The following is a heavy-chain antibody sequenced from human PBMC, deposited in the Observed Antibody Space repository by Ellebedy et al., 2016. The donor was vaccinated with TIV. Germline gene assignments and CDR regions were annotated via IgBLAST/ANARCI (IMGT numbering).Heavy chain of an antibody. CDR2: INPNSGGT. V-gene: IGHV1-2*02. CDR3: TRGFSIAVAGNWFDP. Sequence: ASVKVSCKASGYIFTGYYMHWVRQAPGQGLEWMAWINPNSGGTKYAQQFQGRVTLTRDTSINTAYMELSSLRSDDTAVYYCTRGFSIAVAGNWFDPWGQGTLVTFSS. J-gene: IGHJ5*02. CDR1: GYIFTGYY. D-gene: IGHD6-19*01.